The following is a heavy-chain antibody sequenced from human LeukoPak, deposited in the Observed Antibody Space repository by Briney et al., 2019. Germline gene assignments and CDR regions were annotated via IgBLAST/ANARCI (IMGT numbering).Heavy chain of an antibody. D-gene: IGHD3-10*01. CDR3: ARDLQLGVRGVVITAGGDFDY. CDR2: ISAYNGNT. CDR1: GYTFTSYG. V-gene: IGHV1-18*04. J-gene: IGHJ4*02. Sequence: GASVKVSCKASGYTFTSYGISWVRQAPGQGLEWMGWISAYNGNTNYAQKLQGRVTMTTDTSTSTAYMELRGLRSDDTAVYYCARDLQLGVRGVVITAGGDFDYWGQGTLVTVSS.